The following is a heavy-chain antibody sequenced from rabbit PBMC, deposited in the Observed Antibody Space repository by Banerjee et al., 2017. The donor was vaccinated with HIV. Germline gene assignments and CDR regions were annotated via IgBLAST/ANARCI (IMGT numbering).Heavy chain of an antibody. CDR1: GFSFNNKYV. D-gene: IGHD4-1*01. Sequence: QEQLEESGGDLVKPEGSLTLTCTASGFSFNNKYVMCWVRQAPGKGLEWIACINTSSGNTVYASWAKGRFTISKTSSTTVTLQMTSLTAADTATYFCASSGRGAWYFNLWGQGTLVTVS. V-gene: IGHV1S45*01. CDR2: INTSSGNT. J-gene: IGHJ4*01. CDR3: ASSGRGAWYFNL.